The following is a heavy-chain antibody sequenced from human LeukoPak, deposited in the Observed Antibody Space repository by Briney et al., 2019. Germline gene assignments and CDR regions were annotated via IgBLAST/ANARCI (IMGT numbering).Heavy chain of an antibody. CDR3: AVSVVAAGGWFDP. CDR2: INHSGST. J-gene: IGHJ5*02. D-gene: IGHD2-15*01. Sequence: SETLSLTCAVYGGSFSGYYWSWIRQPPGKGLEWIGEINHSGSTNYNPSLTSRVTISVDTSKNQFSLKLSSVTAADTAVYYCAVSVVAAGGWFDPWGQGTLVTVSS. CDR1: GGSFSGYY. V-gene: IGHV4-34*01.